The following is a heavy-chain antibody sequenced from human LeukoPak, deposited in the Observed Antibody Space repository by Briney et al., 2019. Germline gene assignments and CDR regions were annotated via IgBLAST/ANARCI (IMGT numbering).Heavy chain of an antibody. Sequence: PSETLSLTCTVSGGSISSSSYYWGWIRQPPGKGLEWIGSIYYSGSTYYNPSLKSRVTISVDTSKNQFSLKLSSVTAADTAVYYCARDPVSSSWTIGYWGQGTLVTVSS. V-gene: IGHV4-39*07. CDR2: IYYSGST. J-gene: IGHJ4*02. CDR3: ARDPVSSSWTIGY. CDR1: GGSISSSSYY. D-gene: IGHD6-13*01.